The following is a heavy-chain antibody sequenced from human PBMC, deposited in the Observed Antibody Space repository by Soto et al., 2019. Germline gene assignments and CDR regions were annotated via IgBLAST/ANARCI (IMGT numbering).Heavy chain of an antibody. CDR2: IIPIFGTE. D-gene: IGHD2-2*01. V-gene: IGHV1-69*01. Sequence: QVQLVQSGAEMKKPGSSVKVSCKVSGGTFSSHSINWVRQAPGQGPEWMGGIIPIFGTENYAQKFQGRGTITADESTSTAYMELSSLTSEDKALYYCSTSVYCSTTRCYYYYGLDVWGQGTTVIVSS. CDR3: STSVYCSTTRCYYYYGLDV. J-gene: IGHJ6*02. CDR1: GGTFSSHS.